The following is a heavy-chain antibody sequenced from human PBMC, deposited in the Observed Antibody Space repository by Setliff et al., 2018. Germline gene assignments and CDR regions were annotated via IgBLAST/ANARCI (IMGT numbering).Heavy chain of an antibody. CDR2: INNYNTNT. J-gene: IGHJ4*02. D-gene: IGHD2-8*01. V-gene: IGHV1-18*01. CDR1: GYMFKSYG. Sequence: ASVKVSCKASGYMFKSYGITWVRQAPGQGLEWMGWINNYNTNTNYAQKLQGRVAMTTDTTTSTAYMEMKNLGSDDTAVYYCSRLVRYCTKTTCQRASGGEFWGQGTLVTVSS. CDR3: SRLVRYCTKTTCQRASGGEF.